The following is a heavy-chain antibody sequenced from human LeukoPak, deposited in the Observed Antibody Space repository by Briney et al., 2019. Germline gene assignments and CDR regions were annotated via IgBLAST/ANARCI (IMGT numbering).Heavy chain of an antibody. Sequence: GGSLRLSCAPSGFTFDMYAMHWVRQAPGKGLEWVALISYDGGNIYYADSVKGRFTISRDNSKNTLYLQMNSLRAEDTAVYYCARDPPLGSGWSQNFFDYWGQGTLVTVSS. CDR1: GFTFDMYA. CDR2: ISYDGGNI. V-gene: IGHV3-30*04. CDR3: ARDPPLGSGWSQNFFDY. J-gene: IGHJ4*02. D-gene: IGHD6-19*01.